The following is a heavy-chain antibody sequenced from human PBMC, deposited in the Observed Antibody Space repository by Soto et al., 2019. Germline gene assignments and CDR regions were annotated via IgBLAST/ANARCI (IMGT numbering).Heavy chain of an antibody. Sequence: GGSLRLSCAASGFTFSNFAMGWVRQAPGKGLEWVSTISGSGGSTFYADSVKGRFTISRDNSKNTLYLQMNSLRAEDTAVYYCAKSTSYTTGWCDYWGQGTLVTVSS. V-gene: IGHV3-23*01. CDR1: GFTFSNFA. J-gene: IGHJ4*02. CDR3: AKSTSYTTGWCDY. CDR2: ISGSGGST. D-gene: IGHD6-19*01.